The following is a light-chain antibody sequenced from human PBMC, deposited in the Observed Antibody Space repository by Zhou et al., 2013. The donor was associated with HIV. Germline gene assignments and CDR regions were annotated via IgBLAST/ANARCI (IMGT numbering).Light chain of an antibody. J-gene: IGKJ4*01. CDR1: EDISTY. V-gene: IGKV1-8*01. CDR3: QKYNSAGLT. Sequence: AIRVTQSPSSLSASTGDRVTITCRASEDISTYLAWYQQKSGKAPKILMYAASTLQSAVPSRFSGSGSGTDFTLTISSLQPEDVATYYCQKYNSAGLTFGGGTKVEIK. CDR2: AAS.